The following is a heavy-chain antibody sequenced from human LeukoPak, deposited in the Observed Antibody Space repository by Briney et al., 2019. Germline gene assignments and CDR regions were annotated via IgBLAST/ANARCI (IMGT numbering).Heavy chain of an antibody. J-gene: IGHJ5*02. D-gene: IGHD3-22*01. CDR3: ARRRIVVGWFDP. CDR1: GYTFTSYD. V-gene: IGHV1-8*01. CDR2: MNPNSGNT. Sequence: ASVKVSCKASGYTFTSYDINWVRQATGQALEWMGWMNPNSGNTGYAQKFQGRVTMTRNTSISTAYMELSSLRSEDTAVYYCARRRIVVGWFDPWGQGTLVTVSS.